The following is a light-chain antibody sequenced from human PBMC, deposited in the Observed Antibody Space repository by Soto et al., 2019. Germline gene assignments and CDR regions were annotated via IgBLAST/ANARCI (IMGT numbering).Light chain of an antibody. V-gene: IGKV3-20*01. CDR3: QQYGSSPYS. CDR2: GAS. J-gene: IGKJ2*03. Sequence: EIVLTQSPGTLSLSPGERATLSCRASQSVSSSYLAWYQQKPGQAPRLLIYGASNRATGIPDRFSGSRSGTDFTLTISRLEPEDVAVYYCQQYGSSPYSFGQGTKLEIK. CDR1: QSVSSSY.